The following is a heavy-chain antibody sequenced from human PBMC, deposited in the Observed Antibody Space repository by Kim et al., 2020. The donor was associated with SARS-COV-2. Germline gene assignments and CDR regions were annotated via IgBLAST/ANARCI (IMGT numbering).Heavy chain of an antibody. CDR3: ARVRREDYGGNPGFFDY. V-gene: IGHV3-53*01. J-gene: IGHJ4*02. Sequence: GKGRLPISRDNSKNKLYLKMNSLRAEDTAVYYCARVRREDYGGNPGFFDYWGQGTLVTVSS. D-gene: IGHD4-17*01.